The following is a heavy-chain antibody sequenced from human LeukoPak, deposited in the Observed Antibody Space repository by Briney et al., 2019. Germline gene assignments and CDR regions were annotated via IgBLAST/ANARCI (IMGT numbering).Heavy chain of an antibody. D-gene: IGHD3-16*01. CDR1: GYTFTGYY. Sequence: ASVKVSCKASGYTFTGYYMHWVRQAPGQGLEWMGWINPNSGGTNYAQKFQGRVTMTRDTSISTAYMEVSRLRSDDTAVYYCTRDRAFGGVDSFDIWGQGTMVTV. V-gene: IGHV1-2*02. J-gene: IGHJ3*02. CDR2: INPNSGGT. CDR3: TRDRAFGGVDSFDI.